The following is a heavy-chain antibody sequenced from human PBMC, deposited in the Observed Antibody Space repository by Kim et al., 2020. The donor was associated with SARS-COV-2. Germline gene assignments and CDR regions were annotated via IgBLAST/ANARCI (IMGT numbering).Heavy chain of an antibody. CDR1: GFTFSSYA. V-gene: IGHV3-23*01. D-gene: IGHD2-15*01. CDR3: AKSTGXAQYCSGGSCYSFXY. J-gene: IGHJ4*02. Sequence: GGSLRLSCAASGFTFSSYAMSWVRQAPGKGLEWVSAISGSGGSTYYADSVKGRFTISRDNSKNTLYLQMNSLRAEDTAVYYCAKSTGXAQYCSGGSCYSFXYWGQGTXVTVSS. CDR2: ISGSGGST.